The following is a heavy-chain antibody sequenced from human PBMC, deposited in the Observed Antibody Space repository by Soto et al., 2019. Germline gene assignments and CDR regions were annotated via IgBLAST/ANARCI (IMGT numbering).Heavy chain of an antibody. D-gene: IGHD6-19*01. J-gene: IGHJ4*02. V-gene: IGHV3-23*01. Sequence: GGSLRLSCAASGFTFSSFPMNWVRQAPGKGLEWVSGISGVGGTPYYADSVKGRFTISRDNSKNTLYMQMDSLRAEDTAIYYCAKPRSGWYVLDSWGQGTLVTVSS. CDR2: ISGVGGTP. CDR1: GFTFSSFP. CDR3: AKPRSGWYVLDS.